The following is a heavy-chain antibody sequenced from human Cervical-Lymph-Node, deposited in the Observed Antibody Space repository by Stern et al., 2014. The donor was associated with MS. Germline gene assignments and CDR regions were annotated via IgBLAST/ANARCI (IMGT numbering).Heavy chain of an antibody. CDR2: IYHSGST. J-gene: IGHJ3*02. V-gene: IGHV4-4*02. CDR1: GGSISSSNW. D-gene: IGHD1-26*01. Sequence: VQLEESGPGLVKPSGTLSLTCAVSGGSISSSNWRSWVRQPPGKGLEWIGEIYHSGSTNSNPSLKSRVTISVDKSKTQFSLNLSSVTAADTAVYYCARGIVGATHPAFDIWGQGTMVTVSS. CDR3: ARGIVGATHPAFDI.